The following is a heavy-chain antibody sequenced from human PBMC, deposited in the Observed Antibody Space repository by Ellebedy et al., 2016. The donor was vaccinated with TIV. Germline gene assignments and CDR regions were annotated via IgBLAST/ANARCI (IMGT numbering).Heavy chain of an antibody. V-gene: IGHV3-30*19. Sequence: GGSLRLSCAVSGFTFGSFGMHWVRQAPGKGLEWVAVISYDGSNKYYADSVKGRFTISRDNSKNTLYLQMNSLRAEDTAVYYCARDPSGYDSSGYYYLDYWGQGTLVTVSS. CDR2: ISYDGSNK. D-gene: IGHD3-22*01. J-gene: IGHJ4*02. CDR3: ARDPSGYDSSGYYYLDY. CDR1: GFTFGSFG.